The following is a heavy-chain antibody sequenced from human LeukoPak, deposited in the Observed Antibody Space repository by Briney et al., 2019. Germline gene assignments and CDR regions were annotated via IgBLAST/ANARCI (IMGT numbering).Heavy chain of an antibody. D-gene: IGHD3-22*01. CDR2: IWYDGSNK. CDR3: ARFPSIGYDSSGYYPDY. CDR1: GFTFSSYG. V-gene: IGHV3-33*08. Sequence: PGGSLRLSCAASGFTFSSYGMHWVRQAPGKGLEWVAVIWYDGSNKYYADSVKGRFTISRDNSKNTLYLQMNSLRAEDTAVYYCARFPSIGYDSSGYYPDYWGQGTLVTVSS. J-gene: IGHJ4*02.